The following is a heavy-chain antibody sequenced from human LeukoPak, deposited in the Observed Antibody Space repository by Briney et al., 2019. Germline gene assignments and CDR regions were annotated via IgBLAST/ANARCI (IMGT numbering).Heavy chain of an antibody. CDR2: INHSGST. D-gene: IGHD3-22*01. Sequence: SETLSLTCAVYGGTFSGYYWSWIRQPPGKGLDWIGEINHSGSTNYNPSLKSRVTISVDTSKNQFSLKLSSVTAADTAVYYCARDNYYDSSGSPLAFDIWGQGTMVTVSS. J-gene: IGHJ3*02. CDR3: ARDNYYDSSGSPLAFDI. V-gene: IGHV4-34*01. CDR1: GGTFSGYY.